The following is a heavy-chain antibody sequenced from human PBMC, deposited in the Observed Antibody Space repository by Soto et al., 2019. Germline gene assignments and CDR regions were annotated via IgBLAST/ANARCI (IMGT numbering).Heavy chain of an antibody. D-gene: IGHD6-13*01. Sequence: QVQLVQSGAEVKKPGSSVKVSCKASVGTFSSYAISWVRQAPGQGLEWMGGIIPIFGTANYAQKFKGRVKIPAEESTSTAYIELSSLRPEDTAVYYCARVGQQLELEAYYYYGMDVWGQGTTVTVSS. CDR2: IIPIFGTA. CDR1: VGTFSSYA. V-gene: IGHV1-69*01. J-gene: IGHJ6*02. CDR3: ARVGQQLELEAYYYYGMDV.